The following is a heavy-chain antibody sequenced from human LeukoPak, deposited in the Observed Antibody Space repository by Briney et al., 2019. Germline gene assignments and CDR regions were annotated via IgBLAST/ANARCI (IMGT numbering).Heavy chain of an antibody. D-gene: IGHD6-6*01. Sequence: GGSLRLSCAASGFIFSSYAMSWVRQAPGKGLEWVSAISGSGGSTYYADSVKGRFTISRDNSKNTLYLQMNSLRAEDTAVYYCTTWGYSFSSGFDCWGQGTLVTVSS. CDR1: GFIFSSYA. V-gene: IGHV3-23*01. CDR2: ISGSGGST. CDR3: TTWGYSFSSGFDC. J-gene: IGHJ4*02.